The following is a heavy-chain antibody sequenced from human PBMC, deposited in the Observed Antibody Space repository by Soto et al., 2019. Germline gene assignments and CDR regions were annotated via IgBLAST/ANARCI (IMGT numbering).Heavy chain of an antibody. CDR2: VSAYNGNT. CDR3: ARASGSSYWFDP. CDR1: GYTFTGYY. J-gene: IGHJ5*02. Sequence: ASVKVSCKASGYTFTGYYMHWVRQAPGQGLEWMGWVSAYNGNTNYAQKLQGRVTMTTDTSTSTAYMELRSLRSDDTAVYYCARASGSSYWFDPWGQGTLVTVS. D-gene: IGHD1-26*01. V-gene: IGHV1-18*04.